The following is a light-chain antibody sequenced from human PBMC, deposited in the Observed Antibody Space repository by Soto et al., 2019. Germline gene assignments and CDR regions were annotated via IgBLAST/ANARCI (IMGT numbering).Light chain of an antibody. V-gene: IGLV2-14*01. CDR1: SSDVGGYNY. CDR3: RSYTSSGTYV. Sequence: QSVLTQPASVSGSPGQSIAISCTGTSSDVGGYNYVSWYQQHPGKAPKLMIYDVSNRPSGVSNRFSGSKSGNTASLTISGLQAEDGADYYCRSYTSSGTYVFGNGTKVTVL. J-gene: IGLJ1*01. CDR2: DVS.